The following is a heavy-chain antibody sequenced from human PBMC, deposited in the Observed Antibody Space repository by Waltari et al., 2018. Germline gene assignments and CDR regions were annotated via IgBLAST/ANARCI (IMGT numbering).Heavy chain of an antibody. CDR1: GYTFTSYA. Sequence: QVQLVQSGAEVKKPGASVKVSCKASGYTFTSYAMHWVRQAPGQRLEWMGWINAGNGNTKYSQKFQGRVTITRDTSASTAYMELSSLRSEDTAVYYCAGHDYGGIGGDMDAFDIWGQGTMVTVSS. CDR2: INAGNGNT. J-gene: IGHJ3*02. CDR3: AGHDYGGIGGDMDAFDI. V-gene: IGHV1-3*01. D-gene: IGHD3-16*01.